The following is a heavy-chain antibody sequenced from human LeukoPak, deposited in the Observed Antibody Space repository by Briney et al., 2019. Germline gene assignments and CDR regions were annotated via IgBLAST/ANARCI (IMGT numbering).Heavy chain of an antibody. CDR3: ARDRFGYYDSSGYPYYYYYMDV. CDR1: GGTFSSYA. D-gene: IGHD3-22*01. CDR2: IIPIFGTA. J-gene: IGHJ6*03. Sequence: SVKVSCKASGGTFSSYAISWVRQAPGQGLEWMGGIIPIFGTANYAQKFQGRVTITADKSTSTAYMELSSLRSEDTAVYYCARDRFGYYDSSGYPYYYYYMDVWGKGTTVTISS. V-gene: IGHV1-69*06.